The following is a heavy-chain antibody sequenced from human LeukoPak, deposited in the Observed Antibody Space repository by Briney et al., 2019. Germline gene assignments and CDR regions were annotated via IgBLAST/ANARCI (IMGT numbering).Heavy chain of an antibody. D-gene: IGHD3-10*01. CDR2: IYYSGST. J-gene: IGHJ6*02. V-gene: IGHV4-39*01. Sequence: KPSETLSLTCTVSGGSISSSSYYWGWIRQPPGKGLEWIGSIYYSGSTYYNPSLKSRVTISVDASKNQFSLKLSSVTAADTAVYYCARLALEVYYYGSGSYKDYYGMDVWGQGTTVTVSS. CDR1: GGSISSSSYY. CDR3: ARLALEVYYYGSGSYKDYYGMDV.